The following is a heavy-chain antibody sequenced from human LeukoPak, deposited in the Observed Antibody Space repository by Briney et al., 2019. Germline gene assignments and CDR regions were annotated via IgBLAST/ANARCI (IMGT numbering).Heavy chain of an antibody. V-gene: IGHV3-23*01. Sequence: GGSLRLSCAASGFTFSSYAMSWVRQAPGKGLEWVSAISGSGGSTYYADSVKGRFTISRDNSKNTRYLQMNSLRAEDTAVYYCAKSISRTATAVDWFDPWGQGTLVTVSS. CDR2: ISGSGGST. J-gene: IGHJ5*02. CDR1: GFTFSSYA. CDR3: AKSISRTATAVDWFDP. D-gene: IGHD5-18*01.